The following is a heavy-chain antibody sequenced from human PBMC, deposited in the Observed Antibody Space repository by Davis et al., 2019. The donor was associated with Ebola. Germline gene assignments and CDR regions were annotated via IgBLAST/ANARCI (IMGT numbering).Heavy chain of an antibody. D-gene: IGHD1-26*01. CDR2: INHSGST. CDR3: ARDTGWSIVGAQAGYYYYYGMDV. CDR1: GGSFSGYY. Sequence: MPSETLSLTCAVYGGSFSGYYWSWIRQPPGKGLEWIGEINHSGSTNYNPSLKSRVTISVDTSKNQFSLKLSSVTAADTAVYYCARDTGWSIVGAQAGYYYYYGMDVWGQGTTVTVSS. V-gene: IGHV4-34*01. J-gene: IGHJ6*02.